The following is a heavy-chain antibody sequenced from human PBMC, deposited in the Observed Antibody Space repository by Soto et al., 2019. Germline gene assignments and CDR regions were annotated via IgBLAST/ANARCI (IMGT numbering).Heavy chain of an antibody. D-gene: IGHD6-6*01. CDR3: ARAGSSTRAPFDY. V-gene: IGHV1-3*01. CDR1: GYTFTSYA. CDR2: INAGNGNT. J-gene: IGHJ4*02. Sequence: ASVKVSCKASGYTFTSYAMHWVRQAPGQRLEWMGWINAGNGNTKYSQKFQGRVTITRDTSISTAYMELSRLRSDDTAVYYCARAGSSTRAPFDYWGQGTLVTVSS.